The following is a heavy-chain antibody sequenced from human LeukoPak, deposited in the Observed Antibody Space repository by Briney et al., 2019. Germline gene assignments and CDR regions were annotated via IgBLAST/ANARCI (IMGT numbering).Heavy chain of an antibody. J-gene: IGHJ4*02. CDR3: AKVSNSPDSSSDY. CDR1: GFTVSSNY. V-gene: IGHV3-66*01. Sequence: GGSLRLSCAASGFTVSSNYMSWVRQAPGKGLEWVSVVYSGGRPFYADSVKGRFTISRDNSKNTLYLQMRSLRAEDTAVYYCAKVSNSPDSSSDYWGQGTLVTVSS. D-gene: IGHD6-6*01. CDR2: VYSGGRP.